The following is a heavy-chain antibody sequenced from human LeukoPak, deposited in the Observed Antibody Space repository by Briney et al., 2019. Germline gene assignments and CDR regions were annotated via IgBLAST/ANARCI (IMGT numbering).Heavy chain of an antibody. CDR2: IRQDGSDK. J-gene: IGHJ6*02. V-gene: IGHV3-7*03. CDR3: ARGGGLDV. D-gene: IGHD3-16*01. Sequence: PGGSLRLSCAASGFTFSSYWMSWVRQAPGKGLEWVANIRQDGSDKYYVDSVKGRFTISRDNAKNSLYLQMSNLRAEDTAVYFCARGGGLDVWGQGATVTVSS. CDR1: GFTFSSYW.